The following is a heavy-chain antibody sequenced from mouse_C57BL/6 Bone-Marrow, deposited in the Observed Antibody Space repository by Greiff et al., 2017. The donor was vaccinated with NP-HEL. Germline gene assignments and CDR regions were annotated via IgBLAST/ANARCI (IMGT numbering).Heavy chain of an antibody. D-gene: IGHD2-4*01. CDR2: ISGGGGNT. CDR1: GFTFSSYT. J-gene: IGHJ2*01. V-gene: IGHV5-9*01. Sequence: EVKVVESGGGLVKPGGSLKLSCAASGFTFSSYTMSWVRQTPEKRLEWVATISGGGGNTYYPDSVKGRFTISRDNAKNTLYLQMSSLRSEDTALYYCARFLINSLYHFDDWGQGTTLTVSS. CDR3: ARFLINSLYHFDD.